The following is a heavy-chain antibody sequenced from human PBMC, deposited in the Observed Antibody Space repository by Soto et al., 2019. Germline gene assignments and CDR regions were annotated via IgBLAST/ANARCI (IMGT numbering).Heavy chain of an antibody. J-gene: IGHJ4*02. Sequence: QVQLQESGPGLVKPSQTLSLTCTVSGGSISSGDYYWSWIRQPPGKGLEWIGYIYYSGSTYYNPSLKSRVTISVDTSKNKFSRKLSSVTAADTAVYYCARGARSETRVDYWGQGTLVTVSS. V-gene: IGHV4-30-4*01. CDR3: ARGARSETRVDY. CDR1: GGSISSGDYY. CDR2: IYYSGST.